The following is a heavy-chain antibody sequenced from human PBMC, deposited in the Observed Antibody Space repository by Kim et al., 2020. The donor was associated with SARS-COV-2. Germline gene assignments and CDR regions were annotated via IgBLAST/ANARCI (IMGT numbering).Heavy chain of an antibody. D-gene: IGHD2-2*01. J-gene: IGHJ4*02. Sequence: GGSLRLSCAASGFTFSSYWMSWVRQAPGKGLEWVANIKQDGSEKYYVDSVKGRFTISRDNAKNSLYLQMNSLRAEDTAVYYCARGIVPAAKPGATWGYWGQGTLVTVSS. CDR1: GFTFSSYW. CDR3: ARGIVPAAKPGATWGY. CDR2: IKQDGSEK. V-gene: IGHV3-7*01.